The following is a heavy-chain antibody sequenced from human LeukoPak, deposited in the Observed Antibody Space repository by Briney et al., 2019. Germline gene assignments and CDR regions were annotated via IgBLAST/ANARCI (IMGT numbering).Heavy chain of an antibody. J-gene: IGHJ6*03. CDR3: AKAGNWGGYYYYLDV. V-gene: IGHV4-59*01. CDR1: GGSISGYY. CDR2: IYYSGST. Sequence: SETLSLTCTVSGGSISGYYWSWIRQSPGKGLEWIGYIYYSGSTNYNPSLKSRVTISLDTSKNQFSLKLSSVTAADTAVYYCAKAGNWGGYYYYLDVWGKGATVTVSS. D-gene: IGHD7-27*01.